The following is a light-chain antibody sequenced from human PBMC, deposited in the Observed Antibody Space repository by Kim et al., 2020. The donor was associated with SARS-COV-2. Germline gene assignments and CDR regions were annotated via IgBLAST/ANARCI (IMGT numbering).Light chain of an antibody. Sequence: SVALGQTGRLTCGGNNIQTKNVHWYRQKPGQAPVLVMYKDSKRPSGIPERFSGSNSGNTATLTITRAQAGDEADYYCQVWDSGTWVFGGGTQLTVL. CDR1: NIQTKN. V-gene: IGLV3-9*01. CDR3: QVWDSGTWV. CDR2: KDS. J-gene: IGLJ3*02.